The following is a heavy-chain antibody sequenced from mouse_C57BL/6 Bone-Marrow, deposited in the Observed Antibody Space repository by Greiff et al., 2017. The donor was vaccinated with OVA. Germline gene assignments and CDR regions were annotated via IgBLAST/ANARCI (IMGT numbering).Heavy chain of an antibody. D-gene: IGHD1-3*01. CDR1: GYTFASHW. J-gene: IGHJ3*01. CDR3: ARDRGTSAWFAY. Sequence: VQLQQSGPELVRPGASVKISCKAPGYTFASHWMQWVRQRPGQGLEWIGEIFPGSGSTYYNEKFKGKATLTVDTSSSTAYMQLSSLTSEDSAVYFCARDRGTSAWFAYWGQGTLVTVSA. V-gene: IGHV1-56*01. CDR2: IFPGSGST.